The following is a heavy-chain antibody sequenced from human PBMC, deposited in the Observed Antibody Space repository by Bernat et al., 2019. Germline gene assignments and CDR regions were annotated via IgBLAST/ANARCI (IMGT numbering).Heavy chain of an antibody. CDR3: ASSIAVAGTGYFDY. D-gene: IGHD6-19*01. V-gene: IGHV3-30*03. J-gene: IGHJ4*02. Sequence: QVQLVESGGCVVQPGRSLRLSCAASGFTFSSYGMHWVRQAPGKGLEWVAVISYDGSNKYYADSVKGRFTISRDNSKNTLYLQMNSLRAEDTAVYYCASSIAVAGTGYFDYWGQGTLVTVSS. CDR2: ISYDGSNK. CDR1: GFTFSSYG.